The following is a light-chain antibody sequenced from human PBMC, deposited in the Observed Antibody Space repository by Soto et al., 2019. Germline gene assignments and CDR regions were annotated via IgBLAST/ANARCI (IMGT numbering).Light chain of an antibody. Sequence: QSALTQPASMSVSPGQSITISCTGTSSDVGGYIWVSWYQHHPGKAPKLIIYDVNIRPSGVSGRFSGSKSGNTSSLTISGLQTEDEAEYYCVSYTIRCTDVFGSGTKLTVL. J-gene: IGLJ1*01. CDR2: DVN. V-gene: IGLV2-14*01. CDR3: VSYTIRCTDV. CDR1: SSDVGGYIW.